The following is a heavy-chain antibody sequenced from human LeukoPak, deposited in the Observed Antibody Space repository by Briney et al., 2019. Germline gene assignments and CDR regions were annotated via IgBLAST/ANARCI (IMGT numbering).Heavy chain of an antibody. CDR1: GFTFSDYY. D-gene: IGHD3-22*01. V-gene: IGHV3-23*01. CDR3: AKSIVVVITTYYFDY. CDR2: ISGSGGST. Sequence: GGSLRLSCAASGFTFSDYYMSWIRQAPGKGLEWVSDISGSGGSTYYADSVKGRFTISRDNSKNTLYLQMNSLRAEDTAVYYCAKSIVVVITTYYFDYWGQGTLVTVSS. J-gene: IGHJ4*02.